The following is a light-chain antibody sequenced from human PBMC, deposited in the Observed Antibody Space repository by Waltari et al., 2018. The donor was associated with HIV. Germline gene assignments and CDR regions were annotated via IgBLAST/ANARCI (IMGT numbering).Light chain of an antibody. CDR2: DDD. Sequence: QSVLTQPPSVSEAPRQRVTISCSGRSSNIGNNAVNWYQQVPGKPPKLLIYDDDLVASGVSDRFSGSNSGTSASLAIRGLQSEDEADYYCAAWDDSLNGYVFGSGTKVTVL. J-gene: IGLJ1*01. CDR3: AAWDDSLNGYV. CDR1: SSNIGNNA. V-gene: IGLV1-36*01.